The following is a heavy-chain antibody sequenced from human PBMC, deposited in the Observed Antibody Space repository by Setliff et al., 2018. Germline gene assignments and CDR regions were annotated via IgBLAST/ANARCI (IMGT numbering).Heavy chain of an antibody. CDR2: IYTGSS. D-gene: IGHD2-15*01. J-gene: IGHJ3*02. CDR1: GASISSYY. V-gene: IGHV4-59*04. Sequence: SETLSLTCTVSGASISSYYWSWIRQPPGKGLEWIGYIYTGSSYYNPSRRSRVTMSVDTSNNHFSLKVNSVTAADTAVYYCARLGSSRGFDIWGQGIMVTVSS. CDR3: ARLGSSRGFDI.